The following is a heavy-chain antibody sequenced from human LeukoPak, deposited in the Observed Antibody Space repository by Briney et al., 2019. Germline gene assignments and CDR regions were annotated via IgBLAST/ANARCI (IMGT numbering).Heavy chain of an antibody. CDR2: IYYSGSST. J-gene: IGHJ6*02. CDR3: ARISRHFYGSGTNLTPWPACMDV. D-gene: IGHD3-10*01. CDR1: GGSMSGFF. Sequence: SETLSLTCTVSGGSMSGFFWTWIRQPPGRELEWIGSIYYSGSSTKYNPYLKSRVTISVDPSKSQFSLNLDPATAADTAVYYCARISRHFYGSGTNLTPWPACMDVWGQGTTVTVSS. V-gene: IGHV4-59*01.